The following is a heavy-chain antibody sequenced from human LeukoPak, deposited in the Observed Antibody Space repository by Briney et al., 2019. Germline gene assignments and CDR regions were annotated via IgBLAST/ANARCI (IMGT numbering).Heavy chain of an antibody. D-gene: IGHD6-13*01. CDR3: ARSDRAGVDY. CDR2: INHSGST. J-gene: IGHJ4*02. Sequence: NPSETLSLTCAVYGGSFSGYYWSWIRQPPGKGLEWIGEINHSGSTNYNPSLKSRVTISVDTSKNQFSLKLSSVTAADTAVYYCARSDRAGVDYWGQGTLVTVSS. V-gene: IGHV4-34*01. CDR1: GGSFSGYY.